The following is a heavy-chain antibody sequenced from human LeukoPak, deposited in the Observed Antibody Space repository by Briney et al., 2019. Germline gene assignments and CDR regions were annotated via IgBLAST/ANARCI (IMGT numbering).Heavy chain of an antibody. CDR3: AGLQGDSYYYMDV. V-gene: IGHV4-34*01. J-gene: IGHJ6*03. Sequence: SETLSLTCAVYGGSFSSYYWSWIRQPPGRGLEWIGDIDHGGITNCNPSLKSRVTISVDTSKNQFSLTLRSVTAADTAVYYCAGLQGDSYYYMDVWGRGTTVTVSS. CDR1: GGSFSSYY. CDR2: IDHGGIT.